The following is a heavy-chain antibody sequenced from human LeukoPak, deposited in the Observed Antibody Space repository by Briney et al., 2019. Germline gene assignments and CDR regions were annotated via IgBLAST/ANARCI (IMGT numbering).Heavy chain of an antibody. V-gene: IGHV4-59*11. CDR2: IYYSGST. CDR1: GGSISSHY. D-gene: IGHD3-22*01. J-gene: IGHJ5*02. Sequence: KPSETLSLTCTVSGGSISSHYWSWIRQPPGKGLEWIGYIYYSGSTNYNPSLKSRVTISVDTSKNQFSLKLSSVTAADTAVYYCARDSHYYDSSGPVNWFDPWGQGTLVTVSS. CDR3: ARDSHYYDSSGPVNWFDP.